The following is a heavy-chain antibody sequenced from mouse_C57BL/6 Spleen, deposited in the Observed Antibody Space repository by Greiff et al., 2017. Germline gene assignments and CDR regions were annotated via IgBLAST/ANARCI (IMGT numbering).Heavy chain of an antibody. CDR1: GFTFSNYW. CDR2: IRLKSDNYAT. Sequence: EVKLVESGGGLVQPGGSMKLSCVASGFTFSNYWMNWVRQSPEKGLEWVAQIRLKSDNYATHYAESVKGRFTISRDDSKSSVYLQMNNLRAEDTGIYYCTGRVGHWYFDVWGTGTTVTVSS. D-gene: IGHD4-1*01. J-gene: IGHJ1*03. CDR3: TGRVGHWYFDV. V-gene: IGHV6-3*01.